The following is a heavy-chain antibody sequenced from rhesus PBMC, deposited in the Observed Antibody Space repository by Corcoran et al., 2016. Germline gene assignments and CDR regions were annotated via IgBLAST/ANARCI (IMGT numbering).Heavy chain of an antibody. CDR1: GFTFSGYE. CDR2: SGGDSSYT. J-gene: IGHJ4*01. CDR3: ARRHVTGTTAVDY. Sequence: EVQLAESGGGLVQPGGSLRLSCAASGFTFSGYEMHWVRQAPGKGLESVSVSGGDSSYTHYEDSGQGRFTSSRDNAKNALSLQMNSVRAEDTAVYYCARRHVTGTTAVDYWGQGVLVTVSS. D-gene: IGHD1-7*02. V-gene: IGHV3-115*02.